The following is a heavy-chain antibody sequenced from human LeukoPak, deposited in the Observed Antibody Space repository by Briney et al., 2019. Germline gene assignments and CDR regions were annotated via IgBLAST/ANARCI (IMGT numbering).Heavy chain of an antibody. CDR3: ARNDILTGYYIPGAFDI. CDR2: IYYSGNT. V-gene: IGHV4-4*02. Sequence: PSETLSLICGVSGGSISSTNWWTWVRQPPGKGLEWIGYIYYSGNTNYKPSLKSRVTISVDTSKNQFSLKLSSVTAADTAVYYCARNDILTGYYIPGAFDIWGQGTMVTVSS. D-gene: IGHD3-9*01. J-gene: IGHJ3*02. CDR1: GGSISSTNW.